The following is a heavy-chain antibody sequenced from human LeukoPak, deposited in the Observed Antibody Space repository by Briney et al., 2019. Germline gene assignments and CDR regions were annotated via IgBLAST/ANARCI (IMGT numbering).Heavy chain of an antibody. CDR3: VTIDFFGSGSQLDY. V-gene: IGHV1-69*04. J-gene: IGHJ4*02. D-gene: IGHD3-10*01. CDR1: GGTFNNYG. CDR2: ILPTVDIT. Sequence: ASVKASCKASGGTFNNYGIGWVRQAPGQGLEWMGRILPTVDITNYAQKFQGRLSITADTSTSTAYVELRSLRSEDTAVYFCVTIDFFGSGSQLDYWGQGALVTVSS.